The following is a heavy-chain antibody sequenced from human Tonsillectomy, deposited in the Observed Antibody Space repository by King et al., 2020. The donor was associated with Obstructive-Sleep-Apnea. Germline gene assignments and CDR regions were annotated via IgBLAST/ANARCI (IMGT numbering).Heavy chain of an antibody. Sequence: VQLVESGGGVVQPGRSLRLSCAASGFTFSSYAMHWVRQAPGKGLEWVTVISYDGSGKYYADSVKGRFTVSRDNSKNTLYLQMNSLRADDTALYYCARGGSVATFGRLDWYFDLWGRGTLVTVSS. V-gene: IGHV3-30-3*01. CDR1: GFTFSSYA. CDR3: ARGGSVATFGRLDWYFDL. D-gene: IGHD5-12*01. J-gene: IGHJ2*01. CDR2: ISYDGSGK.